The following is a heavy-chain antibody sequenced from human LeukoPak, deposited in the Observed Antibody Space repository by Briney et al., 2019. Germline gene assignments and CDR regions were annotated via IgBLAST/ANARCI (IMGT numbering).Heavy chain of an antibody. CDR1: GYTFTDYY. J-gene: IGHJ5*02. D-gene: IGHD2-2*01. Sequence: ASVKVSCKASGYTFTDYYMHWVRQAPGQGLEWMGWVNPKSGGTNYAQEFQGRVTMTRDTSISTAYMDLSRLRSDDTAVYNCARFAAMPAWGQGTLVTASS. CDR3: ARFAAMPA. CDR2: VNPKSGGT. V-gene: IGHV1-2*02.